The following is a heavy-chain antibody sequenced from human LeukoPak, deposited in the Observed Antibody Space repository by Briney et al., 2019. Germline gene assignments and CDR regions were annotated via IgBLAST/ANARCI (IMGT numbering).Heavy chain of an antibody. J-gene: IGHJ6*03. CDR2: IDWDDDK. D-gene: IGHD3-16*01. CDR3: ARMAVLAGLGHQHYYYYMDV. Sequence: ESGPTLVKPTQTLTLTCTFSGFSLSTSGMCVSWIRQPPGKALEWLARIDWDDDKYYSTSLKTRLTISKDTSKNQVVLTMTNMDPVDTATYYCARMAVLAGLGHQHYYYYMDVWGKGTTVTISS. CDR1: GFSLSTSGMC. V-gene: IGHV2-70*11.